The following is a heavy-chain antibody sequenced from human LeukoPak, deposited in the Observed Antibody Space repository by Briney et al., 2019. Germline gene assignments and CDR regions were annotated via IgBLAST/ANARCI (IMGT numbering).Heavy chain of an antibody. V-gene: IGHV3-23*01. CDR1: GFTFDDHG. CDR2: ISGSGGST. CDR3: AKDRSTMVRGVIIYYYYYMDV. D-gene: IGHD3-10*01. Sequence: GGSLRLSCAASGFTFDDHGMSWVRQAPGKGLEWVSAISGSGGSTYYADSVKGRFTISRDNSKNTLYLQMNSLRAEDTAVYYCAKDRSTMVRGVIIYYYYYMDVWGKGTTVTISS. J-gene: IGHJ6*03.